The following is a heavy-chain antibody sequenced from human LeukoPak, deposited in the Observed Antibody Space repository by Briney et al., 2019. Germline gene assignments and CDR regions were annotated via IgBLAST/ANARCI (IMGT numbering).Heavy chain of an antibody. V-gene: IGHV3-74*01. CDR3: ARDHYYGSGSFDY. Sequence: GGSLRLSCAASGFTFSSYSMNWVRQAPGKGLEWVSRINSDGSSTSYADSVKGRFTISRDNAKNTLYLQMNSLRAEDTAVYYCARDHYYGSGSFDYWGQGTLVTVSS. D-gene: IGHD3-10*01. CDR1: GFTFSSYS. J-gene: IGHJ4*02. CDR2: INSDGSST.